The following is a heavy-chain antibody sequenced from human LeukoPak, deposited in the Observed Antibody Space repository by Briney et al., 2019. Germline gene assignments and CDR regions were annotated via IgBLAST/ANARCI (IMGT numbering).Heavy chain of an antibody. CDR1: GYTFTGYY. CDR2: INPNSGGT. CDR3: ARDEYSSSSGYYYYMDV. V-gene: IGHV1-2*02. J-gene: IGHJ6*03. D-gene: IGHD6-6*01. Sequence: GASVKVSCKASGYTFTGYYMHWVRQAPGQGLERMRWINPNSGGTNYAQKFQGRVTMTRDTSISTAYMELSRLRSDDTAVYYCARDEYSSSSGYYYYMDVWGKGTRVTVSS.